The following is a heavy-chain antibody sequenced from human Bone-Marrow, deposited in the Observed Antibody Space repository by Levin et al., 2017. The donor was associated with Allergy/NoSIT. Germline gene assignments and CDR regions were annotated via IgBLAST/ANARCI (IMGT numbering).Heavy chain of an antibody. CDR2: IIPIFGTA. CDR3: ASRSGKGSSWYGDDY. V-gene: IGHV1-69*06. J-gene: IGHJ4*02. CDR1: GGTFSSYA. Sequence: GGSLRLSCKASGGTFSSYAISWVRQAPGQGLEWMGGIIPIFGTANYAQKFQGRVTITADKSTSTAYMELSSLRSEDTAVYYCASRSGKGSSWYGDDYWGQGTLVTVSS. D-gene: IGHD6-13*01.